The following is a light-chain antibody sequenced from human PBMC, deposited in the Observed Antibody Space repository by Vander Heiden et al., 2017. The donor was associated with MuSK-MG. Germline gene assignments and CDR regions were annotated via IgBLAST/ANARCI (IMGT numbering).Light chain of an antibody. CDR2: EVS. CDR3: RKSIQPPWT. J-gene: IGKJ1*01. V-gene: IGKV2D-29*01. CDR1: QSLLHSDEKTY. Sequence: DHVMTQTPFSLSVTPGQPASISCESSQSLLHSDEKTYLSWYLQRPGHPPQLLMYEVSNRFSGVPDRFSGSGSGTDFTLKISRVEAEDVGVYSCRKSIQPPWTFGQGTKVEIK.